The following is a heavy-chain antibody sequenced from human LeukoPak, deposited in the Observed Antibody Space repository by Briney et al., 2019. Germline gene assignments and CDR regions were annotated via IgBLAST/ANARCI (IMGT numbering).Heavy chain of an antibody. D-gene: IGHD6-13*01. V-gene: IGHV4-30-4*01. CDR2: IYYSGST. CDR1: GGSISSGDYY. J-gene: IGHJ5*02. CDR3: ARDLKAAAGTDCGWSDP. Sequence: SQTLSLTCTVSGGSISSGDYYWSWIRQPPGKGLKWIGYIYYSGSTYYNPSLESRVTISLDTSKNQFSLKLTSVIAADTAVYYCARDLKAAAGTDCGWSDPWGQGTLVTVSS.